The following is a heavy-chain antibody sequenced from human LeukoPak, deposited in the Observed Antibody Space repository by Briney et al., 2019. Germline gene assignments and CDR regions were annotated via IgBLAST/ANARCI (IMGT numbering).Heavy chain of an antibody. Sequence: GGSLRLSCAASGFTFSDYYMSWIRQAPGKGPEWVSYISSSGSTIYYADSVKGRFTISRDNAKNSLYLQMNSLRAEDTAVYYCAREYSSGWYDYWGQGTLVTVSS. CDR1: GFTFSDYY. CDR3: AREYSSGWYDY. J-gene: IGHJ4*02. V-gene: IGHV3-11*01. D-gene: IGHD6-19*01. CDR2: ISSSGSTI.